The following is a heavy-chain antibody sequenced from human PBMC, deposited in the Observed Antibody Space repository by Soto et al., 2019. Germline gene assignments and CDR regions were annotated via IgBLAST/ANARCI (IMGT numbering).Heavy chain of an antibody. CDR2: IGTAGDT. D-gene: IGHD2-2*01. Sequence: EVQLVESGGGLVQPGGSLRLSCAASGFNFSSYDMHWVRQVTGKGLEWVSIIGTAGDTYYPGSVKGRFTISRENGKNSLYLQMNSLRAEDTAVYYCARDLGYCSSTSCQSYGLDVWGQGTTFTVSS. CDR3: ARDLGYCSSTSCQSYGLDV. J-gene: IGHJ6*02. CDR1: GFNFSSYD. V-gene: IGHV3-13*01.